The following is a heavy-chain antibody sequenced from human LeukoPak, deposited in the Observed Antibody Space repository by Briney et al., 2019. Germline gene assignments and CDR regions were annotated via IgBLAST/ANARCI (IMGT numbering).Heavy chain of an antibody. Sequence: PGGSLRLSCAASGFTFSSYAMSWVRQAPGKGLEWVSAISGSGGSTYYADSVNGRFTISRDNSKNTLYLQMNSLRAEDTAVYYCASGVVAVAGTRPPGYWGQGTLVTVSS. CDR1: GFTFSSYA. V-gene: IGHV3-23*01. CDR2: ISGSGGST. CDR3: ASGVVAVAGTRPPGY. J-gene: IGHJ4*02. D-gene: IGHD6-19*01.